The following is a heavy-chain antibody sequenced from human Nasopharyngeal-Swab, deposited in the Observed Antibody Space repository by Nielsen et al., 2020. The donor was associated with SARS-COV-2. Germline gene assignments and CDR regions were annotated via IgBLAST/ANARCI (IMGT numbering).Heavy chain of an antibody. V-gene: IGHV1-46*01. Sequence: ASVKVSCKASGFTFSHDFMHWVRQAPGQGREWMGVITPSGGATNYAGKFRGRVTMTRDPSTSTPYLDLSSLKSEDTAVYFCASEPGGMTAPGRHFDPWGQGTLVTVSS. J-gene: IGHJ5*02. CDR1: GFTFSHDF. D-gene: IGHD2-15*01. CDR2: ITPSGGAT. CDR3: ASEPGGMTAPGRHFDP.